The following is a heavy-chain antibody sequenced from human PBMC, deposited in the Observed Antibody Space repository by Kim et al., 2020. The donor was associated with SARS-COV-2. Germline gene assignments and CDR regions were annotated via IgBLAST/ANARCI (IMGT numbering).Heavy chain of an antibody. J-gene: IGHJ5*02. CDR2: IYYSGST. D-gene: IGHD2-2*01. CDR3: AGAVPAAPPNWFDP. CDR1: GGSISSGGFY. V-gene: IGHV4-31*03. Sequence: SETLSLTCTVSGGSISSGGFYWSWIRQHPGKGLEWIGYIYYSGSTYYNPSLKGRVTLSVDTSKNQFPLKLSFVTDADTAVYYGAGAVPAAPPNWFDPWGRGTRVTVSS.